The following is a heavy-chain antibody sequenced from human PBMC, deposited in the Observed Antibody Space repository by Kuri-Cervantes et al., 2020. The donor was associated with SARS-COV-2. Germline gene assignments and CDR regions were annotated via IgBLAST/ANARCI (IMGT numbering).Heavy chain of an antibody. J-gene: IGHJ3*02. CDR2: INDSGST. CDR1: GGSFSGYY. D-gene: IGHD1-26*01. Sequence: SQTLSLTCAVYGGSFSGYYWSWIRQPPGKGLEWIGEINDSGSTNYNPSLKSRVTISVDTSKNQFSLKLSSVIAADTAVYYCARALPWDLRGNDAFDIWGQGTMVTVSS. V-gene: IGHV4-34*01. CDR3: ARALPWDLRGNDAFDI.